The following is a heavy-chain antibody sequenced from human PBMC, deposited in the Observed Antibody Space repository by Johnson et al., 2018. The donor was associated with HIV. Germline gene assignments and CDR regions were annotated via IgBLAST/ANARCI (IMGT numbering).Heavy chain of an antibody. Sequence: VLLVESGGGLVQPGGSLRLSCAASGFTVSSSYMSWVRQAPGKGLEWVSVIYSGGSTYYADSVKGRFTISRDNSKNTLYLQMNSLRAEATAVYYCARAPSPQTMAGTTDAFDIWGQGTMDTVAS. J-gene: IGHJ3*02. CDR1: GFTVSSSY. D-gene: IGHD6-19*01. CDR3: ARAPSPQTMAGTTDAFDI. V-gene: IGHV3-66*02. CDR2: IYSGGST.